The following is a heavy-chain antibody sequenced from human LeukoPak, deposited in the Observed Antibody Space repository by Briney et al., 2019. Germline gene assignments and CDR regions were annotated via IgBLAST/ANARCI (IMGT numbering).Heavy chain of an antibody. D-gene: IGHD4-23*01. CDR2: IYYSGST. CDR3: ARGRWRIDY. CDR1: GGAISPYY. V-gene: IGHV4-59*01. Sequence: SETLSLTCTVSGGAISPYYWTWIRQPPGKGLEWIGYIYYSGSTNYNPSLKSRVTISVDTSKNQFSLKLTSATAADTAVYYCARGRWRIDYWGQGTLVTVSS. J-gene: IGHJ4*02.